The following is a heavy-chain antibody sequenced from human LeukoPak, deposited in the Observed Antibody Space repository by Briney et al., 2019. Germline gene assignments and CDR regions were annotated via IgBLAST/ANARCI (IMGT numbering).Heavy chain of an antibody. CDR1: GYTFTGYY. J-gene: IGHJ5*02. D-gene: IGHD2-15*01. V-gene: IGHV1-2*02. CDR2: INPNSGGT. CDR3: AREPGGGSNWFDP. Sequence: GASVKVSCKASGYTFTGYYMHWVRQAPGQGLEWMGWINPNSGGTNYAQKFQGRVTMTRDTSISTAYMELSRLRSDDTAVYYCAREPGGGSNWFDPWGQGTLVTVSS.